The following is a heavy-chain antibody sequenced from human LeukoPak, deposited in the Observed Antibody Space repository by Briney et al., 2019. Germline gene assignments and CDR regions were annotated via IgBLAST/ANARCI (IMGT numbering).Heavy chain of an antibody. CDR2: IYPGDSDT. D-gene: IGHD6-13*01. CDR3: ARPYSSSSFDAFDI. CDR1: GYRFISYW. V-gene: IGHV5-51*01. Sequence: GESLEISCQGSGYRFISYWIAWVRQLPGKGLEWMGIIYPGDSDTRYSPSFQGQVTISADKSISTAYLQWSSLKASDTAMYYCARPYSSSSFDAFDIWGQGTMVTVSS. J-gene: IGHJ3*02.